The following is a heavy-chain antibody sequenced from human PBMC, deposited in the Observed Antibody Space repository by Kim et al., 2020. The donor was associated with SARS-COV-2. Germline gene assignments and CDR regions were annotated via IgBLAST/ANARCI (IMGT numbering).Heavy chain of an antibody. D-gene: IGHD6-19*01. Sequence: GGSLRLSCAASGFTFSSYSMNWVRQAPGKGLEWVSSISSSSSYIYYADSVKGRFTISRDNAKNSLYLQMNSLRAEDTAVYYCARDVYSSGWYDLTTVWTSGGYGMDVWGQGTTVTVSS. CDR3: ARDVYSSGWYDLTTVWTSGGYGMDV. V-gene: IGHV3-21*01. CDR2: ISSSSSYI. J-gene: IGHJ6*02. CDR1: GFTFSSYS.